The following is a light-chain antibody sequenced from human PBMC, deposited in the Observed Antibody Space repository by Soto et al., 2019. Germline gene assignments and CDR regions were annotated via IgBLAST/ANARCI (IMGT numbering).Light chain of an antibody. CDR3: LQYGRSPKT. J-gene: IGKJ1*01. CDR1: QSVRSN. Sequence: IVMTQFPATLSVFPGERATLSCRASQSVRSNLDWYQQKPGQAPRLLIYGATTRATGIPDRFSGSGSGTDFTLTISRLEPEDFAVYYCLQYGRSPKTFGQGTKVDIK. CDR2: GAT. V-gene: IGKV3-20*01.